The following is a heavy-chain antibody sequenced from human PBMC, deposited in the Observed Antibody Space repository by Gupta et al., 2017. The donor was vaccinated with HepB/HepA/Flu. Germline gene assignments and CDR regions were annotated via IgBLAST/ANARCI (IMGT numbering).Heavy chain of an antibody. D-gene: IGHD3-16*01. CDR1: GFSLPECA. CDR3: AREWNVKGGDGAFDT. J-gene: IGHJ3*02. Sequence: QVQLVESGGGVVQPERPLRLSCPASGFSLPECAMNWVRQAPGKGLEWVAVIAHDGSYEYYADSVRGRFTISRDRFQNILYLQMDSLRREDSAVYFCAREWNVKGGDGAFDTWGQGTKVTVAS. CDR2: IAHDGSYE. V-gene: IGHV3-30*03.